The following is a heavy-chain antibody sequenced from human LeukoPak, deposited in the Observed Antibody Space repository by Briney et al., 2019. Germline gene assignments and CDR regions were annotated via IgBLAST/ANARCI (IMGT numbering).Heavy chain of an antibody. CDR3: ARGAQWVIDY. D-gene: IGHD1-26*01. Sequence: GGSLRLSCAASGVTFSDYEVNWVRQAPGKGGEWVAYISTSGSTTHYADSVKGRFTISRDNAKNSRFLQMNSLRAEDTAVYYCARGAQWVIDYWGQGTLVTVSS. V-gene: IGHV3-48*03. CDR2: ISTSGSTT. J-gene: IGHJ4*02. CDR1: GVTFSDYE.